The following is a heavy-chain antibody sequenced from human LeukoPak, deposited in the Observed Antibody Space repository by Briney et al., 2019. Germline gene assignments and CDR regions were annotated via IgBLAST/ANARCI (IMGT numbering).Heavy chain of an antibody. CDR2: ISGSGSST. Sequence: GGSLRLSCAASGFTFSSYAMSWVRRAPGKGLEWVSAISGSGSSTYYADSVKGRFTISRDNSKNTLYLQMNSLRAEDTALYFCARVPNSWHYLYYWGQGTLVTVSS. CDR3: ARVPNSWHYLYY. V-gene: IGHV3-23*01. CDR1: GFTFSSYA. D-gene: IGHD2-21*01. J-gene: IGHJ4*02.